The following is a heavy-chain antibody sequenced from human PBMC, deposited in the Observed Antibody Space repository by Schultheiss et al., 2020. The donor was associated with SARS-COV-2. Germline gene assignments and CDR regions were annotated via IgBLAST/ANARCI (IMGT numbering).Heavy chain of an antibody. Sequence: SQTHSLTCAVYGGSFSGYYWSWIRQPPGKGLEWIGEINHSGSTNYNPSLKSRVTISVDTSKNQFSLKLSSVTAADTAVYYCARDLSYSNLIVHYYYYMDVWGKGTTVTVSS. J-gene: IGHJ6*03. CDR1: GGSFSGYY. CDR3: ARDLSYSNLIVHYYYYMDV. CDR2: INHSGST. D-gene: IGHD4-11*01. V-gene: IGHV4-34*01.